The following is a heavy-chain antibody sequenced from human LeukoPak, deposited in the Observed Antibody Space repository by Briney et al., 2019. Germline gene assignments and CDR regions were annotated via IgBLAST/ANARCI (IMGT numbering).Heavy chain of an antibody. V-gene: IGHV4-39*01. CDR3: ARHPSIAAPMDV. D-gene: IGHD6-6*01. CDR2: IYYSGST. J-gene: IGHJ6*03. CDR1: GGSISSSSYY. Sequence: SETLSLTCTVSGGSISSSSYYWGWLRQPPGKGLEWIGSIYYSGSTYYNPSLKSRVTISVDTSKNQFSLKLSSVTAADTAVYYCARHPSIAAPMDVWGKGTTVTVSS.